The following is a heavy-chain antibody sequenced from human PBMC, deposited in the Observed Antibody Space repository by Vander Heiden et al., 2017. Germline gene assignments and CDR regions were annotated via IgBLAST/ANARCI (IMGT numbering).Heavy chain of an antibody. D-gene: IGHD1-1*01. V-gene: IGHV1-69*01. CDR1: GGTFSSYA. Sequence: QVQLLQPGAQVKKPGSSVKVSCKASGGTFSSYAISWVRQAPGQGLEWMGGIIPIFGTAIYSQKFQGRVTISAYEASRTGYMEMRSQNSEDTGVYYGARGSTRSYFHYQSQVTMVTVSS. CDR2: IIPIFGTA. J-gene: IGHJ4*02. CDR3: ARGSTRSYFHY.